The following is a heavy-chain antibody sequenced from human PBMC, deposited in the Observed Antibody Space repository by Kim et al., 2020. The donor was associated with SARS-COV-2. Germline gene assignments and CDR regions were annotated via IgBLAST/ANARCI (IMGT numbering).Heavy chain of an antibody. D-gene: IGHD4-17*01. V-gene: IGHV3-30*04. CDR3: ARALYGGYREYFQH. CDR2: ISYDGSNK. J-gene: IGHJ1*01. CDR1: GFTFSSYA. Sequence: GGSLRLSCAASGFTFSSYAMHWVRQAPGKGLEWVAVISYDGSNKYYADSVKGRFTISRDNSKNTLYLQMNSLRAGDTAVYYCARALYGGYREYFQHWGQGTLVTVSS.